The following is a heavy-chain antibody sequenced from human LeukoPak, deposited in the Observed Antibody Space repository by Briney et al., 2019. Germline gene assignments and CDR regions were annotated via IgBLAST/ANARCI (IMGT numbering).Heavy chain of an antibody. Sequence: SETLSLTCAVSGVSISSGWWWSWVRQPPGKGLEWIGEIHHSGSTNYSPSLKSRVTISVDKSKNQFSLMLTSVTATDTAVYYCARGDDYGDYWGQGTLVTVSS. V-gene: IGHV4-4*02. CDR1: GVSISSGWW. J-gene: IGHJ4*02. CDR3: ARGDDYGDY. D-gene: IGHD4-17*01. CDR2: IHHSGST.